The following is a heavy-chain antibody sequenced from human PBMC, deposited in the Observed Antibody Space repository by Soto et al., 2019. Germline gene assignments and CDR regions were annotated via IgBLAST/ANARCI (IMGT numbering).Heavy chain of an antibody. CDR3: VREPQLTSVTAFDY. D-gene: IGHD4-17*01. V-gene: IGHV3-23*01. J-gene: IGHJ4*02. CDR2: ISGSGTST. CDR1: GLTFSNYA. Sequence: PGGSLRLSCTASGLTFSNYAMNWVRQAPGRGLEWVSVISGSGTSTYYAESVKDRFIISRDNLENSLHLQMTSLRAEDTAVYYCVREPQLTSVTAFDYWGQGTLVTVSS.